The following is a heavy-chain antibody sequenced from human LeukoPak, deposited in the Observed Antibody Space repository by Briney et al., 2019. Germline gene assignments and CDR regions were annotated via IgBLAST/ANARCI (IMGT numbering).Heavy chain of an antibody. D-gene: IGHD6-19*01. J-gene: IGHJ4*02. V-gene: IGHV4-31*03. CDR3: ARYFSSGWYYFDY. CDR1: DGSISSGGYY. CDR2: IYYNGST. Sequence: SETLSLTCTVSDGSISSGGYYWSWIRQHPGKGLEWIGYIYYNGSTYYNPSLKSRVTISVDTSKNQFSLKLSSVTAADTAVYYCARYFSSGWYYFDYWGQGTLVTVSS.